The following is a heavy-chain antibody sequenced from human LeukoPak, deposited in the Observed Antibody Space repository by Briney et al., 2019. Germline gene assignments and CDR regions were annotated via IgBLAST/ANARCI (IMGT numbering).Heavy chain of an antibody. Sequence: GTSVKVSCKASGYTFTSYYMHWVRQAPGQGLEWMGIINPSGGSTSYAQKFQGRVTMTRDMSTSTVYMELSSLRSEDTAVYYCATLLGTPYYDFWSGSFEYWGQGTLVTVSS. CDR1: GYTFTSYY. V-gene: IGHV1-46*01. D-gene: IGHD3-3*01. J-gene: IGHJ4*02. CDR2: INPSGGST. CDR3: ATLLGTPYYDFWSGSFEY.